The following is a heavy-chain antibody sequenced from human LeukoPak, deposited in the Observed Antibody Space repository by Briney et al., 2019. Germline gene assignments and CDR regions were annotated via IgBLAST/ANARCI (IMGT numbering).Heavy chain of an antibody. CDR1: GFTFSSYS. CDR2: ISSSSSYI. Sequence: SGGSLRLSCAASGFTFSSYSMIWVRQAPGKGLEWVSSISSSSSYIYYADSVKGRFTISRDNAKNSLYLQMNSLRAEDTAVYYCARVMVVISAYYYYGMDVWGQGTTVTVSS. V-gene: IGHV3-21*01. CDR3: ARVMVVISAYYYYGMDV. D-gene: IGHD3-22*01. J-gene: IGHJ6*02.